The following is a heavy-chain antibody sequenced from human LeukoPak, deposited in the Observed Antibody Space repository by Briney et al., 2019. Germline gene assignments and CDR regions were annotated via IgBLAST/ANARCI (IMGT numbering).Heavy chain of an antibody. CDR3: ARVASTTLDY. Sequence: GGSLRLSCAASGFTFSSYSMNWVRQAPGKGLEWVSSISSSSSYIYYADSVKGRFTISRDNAKNPLYLQMNSLRAEDTAVYYCARVASTTLDYWGQGTLVTVSS. CDR1: GFTFSSYS. V-gene: IGHV3-21*01. CDR2: ISSSSSYI. D-gene: IGHD2-2*01. J-gene: IGHJ4*02.